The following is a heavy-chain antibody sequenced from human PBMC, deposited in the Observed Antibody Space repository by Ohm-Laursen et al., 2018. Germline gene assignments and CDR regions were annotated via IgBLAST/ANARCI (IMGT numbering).Heavy chain of an antibody. CDR1: SVSISSYY. CDR2: IYYSGST. V-gene: IGHV4-59*01. CDR3: AGEPTRGYYGPLDY. Sequence: TLSLTCTVSSVSISSYYWTWIRQPPGKGLEWIGYIYYSGSTNYSPSLRSRVTISVDTSKNQFSLKLRSVTSADTAVYYCAGEPTRGYYGPLDYWGQGTLVTVSS. D-gene: IGHD3-10*01. J-gene: IGHJ4*02.